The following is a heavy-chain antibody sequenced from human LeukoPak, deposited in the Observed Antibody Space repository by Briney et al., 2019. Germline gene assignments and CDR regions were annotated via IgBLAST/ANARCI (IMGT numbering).Heavy chain of an antibody. J-gene: IGHJ5*02. CDR3: ARKTMVRGVLNWFDP. Sequence: PSETLSFTCTVSGYSISSGYYWGWIRQPPGKGLEWIGSIYHSGSTYYNPSLKSRVTISVDTSKNQFSLKLSSVTAADTAVYYCARKTMVRGVLNWFDPWGQGTLVTVSS. D-gene: IGHD3-10*01. CDR2: IYHSGST. CDR1: GYSISSGYY. V-gene: IGHV4-38-2*02.